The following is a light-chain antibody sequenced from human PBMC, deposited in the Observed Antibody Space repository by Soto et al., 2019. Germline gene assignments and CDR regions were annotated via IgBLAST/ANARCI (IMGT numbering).Light chain of an antibody. J-gene: IGKJ4*01. CDR3: QPYNNWPLT. CDR1: QSVSRY. Sequence: MTQSPATLSLSPGEGATLSCRASQSVSRYLAWYQHKPGQTPRLLIYDTSTRATGVPTRFSGSRSGAEFTLTINSLQSEDFAVYYCQPYNNWPLTFGGGTKVDIK. V-gene: IGKV3-15*01. CDR2: DTS.